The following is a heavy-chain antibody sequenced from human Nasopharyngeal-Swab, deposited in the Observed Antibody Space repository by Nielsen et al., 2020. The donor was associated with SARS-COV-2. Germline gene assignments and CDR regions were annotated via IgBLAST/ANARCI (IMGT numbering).Heavy chain of an antibody. CDR2: ITGNGDTTK. CDR1: GFTFSSYS. Sequence: GESLKISCAASGFTFSSYSMSWLRQAPGKGLEWVSTITGNGDTTKDYADSVKARFTISRDNSKNTVYLQMNSLRPEDTAVYYCARYLRGPFDPWGQGTLVTVSS. CDR3: ARYLRGPFDP. V-gene: IGHV3-23*01. J-gene: IGHJ5*02. D-gene: IGHD2-15*01.